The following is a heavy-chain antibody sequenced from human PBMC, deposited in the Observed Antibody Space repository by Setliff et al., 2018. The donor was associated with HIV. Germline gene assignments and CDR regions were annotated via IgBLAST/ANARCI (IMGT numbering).Heavy chain of an antibody. CDR3: ARSLGDPPYYYGSGSYDNSGY. V-gene: IGHV1-3*04. CDR1: GYIFTRNA. J-gene: IGHJ4*02. Sequence: ASVKVSCKASGYIFTRNAMHWVRQAPGQRPEWMGWINTGNGNTRHSQKFHGRVTITRDTPASTAYMELSSLRSEDTAVYYCARSLGDPPYYYGSGSYDNSGYWGQGTPVTVSS. CDR2: INTGNGNT. D-gene: IGHD3-10*01.